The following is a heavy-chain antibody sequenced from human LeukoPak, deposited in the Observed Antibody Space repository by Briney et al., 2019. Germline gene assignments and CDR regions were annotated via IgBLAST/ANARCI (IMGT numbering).Heavy chain of an antibody. CDR2: INHSGST. Sequence: SETLSLTCAVYGGSFSGYYWSWIRQPPGKGLEWIGEINHSGSTNYNPSLKSRVTISVDTSKNQFSLKLSSLTAADTAVYYCARGGYSGYVYWGQGTLVTVSS. V-gene: IGHV4-34*01. CDR1: GGSFSGYY. CDR3: ARGGYSGYVY. J-gene: IGHJ4*02. D-gene: IGHD5-12*01.